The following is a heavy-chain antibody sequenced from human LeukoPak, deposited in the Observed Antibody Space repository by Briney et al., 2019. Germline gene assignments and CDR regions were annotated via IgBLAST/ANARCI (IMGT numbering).Heavy chain of an antibody. CDR1: GFTFSSYW. J-gene: IGHJ5*02. D-gene: IGHD6-19*01. Sequence: GGSLRLSCAASGFTFSSYWMSWVRQAPGKGLEWVANIKQDGSEKYYVDSVKGRFTISRDNAKNSLYLQMNSLRAEDTAVYYCARGYRSGWYAGHNWFDPWGQGTLVTVSS. CDR3: ARGYRSGWYAGHNWFDP. CDR2: IKQDGSEK. V-gene: IGHV3-7*01.